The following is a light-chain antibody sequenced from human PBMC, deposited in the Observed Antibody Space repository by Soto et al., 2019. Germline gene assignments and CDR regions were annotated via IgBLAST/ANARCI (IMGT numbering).Light chain of an antibody. V-gene: IGLV2-14*01. CDR1: SSDVGGYNY. CDR3: SSYTSASTLLYL. J-gene: IGLJ1*01. Sequence: QSALTQPASVSGSPGQSITISCTGTSSDVGGYNYVSWYQQHPGIAPKLLIYGVTNRPSGVSPRFSGSKSGNTASLTISGLKAEDEADYPSSSYTSASTLLYLFGTGTKLTVL. CDR2: GVT.